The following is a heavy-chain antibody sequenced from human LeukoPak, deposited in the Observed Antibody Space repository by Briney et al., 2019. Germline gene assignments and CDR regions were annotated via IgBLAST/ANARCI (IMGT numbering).Heavy chain of an antibody. Sequence: GGSLRLSCAASGFTFDDYAMHWVRRAPGKGLEWVSLISGDGGSTYYADSVKGRFTISRDNSKNSLYLQMNSLRTEDTALYYCAEAVYDFWSGYYTDYWGQGTLVTVSS. CDR2: ISGDGGST. CDR3: AEAVYDFWSGYYTDY. D-gene: IGHD3-3*01. V-gene: IGHV3-43*02. CDR1: GFTFDDYA. J-gene: IGHJ4*02.